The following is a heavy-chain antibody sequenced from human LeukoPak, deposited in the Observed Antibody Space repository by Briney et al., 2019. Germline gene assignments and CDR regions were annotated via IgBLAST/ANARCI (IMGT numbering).Heavy chain of an antibody. V-gene: IGHV1-2*02. CDR3: ARDLGPAMVSESHNWFDP. D-gene: IGHD5-18*01. CDR1: GYTFTGYY. Sequence: ASVKVSCKASGYTFTGYYMHWVRQAPGQGLEWMGWINPNSGGTNYAQKFQGRVTMTRDTSISTAYMELSRLRSDDTAVYYCARDLGPAMVSESHNWFDPWGQGTLVTVSS. CDR2: INPNSGGT. J-gene: IGHJ5*02.